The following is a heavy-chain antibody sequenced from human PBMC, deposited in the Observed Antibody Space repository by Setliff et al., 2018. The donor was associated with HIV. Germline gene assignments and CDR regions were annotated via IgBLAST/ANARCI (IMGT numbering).Heavy chain of an antibody. CDR2: INPNSGST. V-gene: IGHV1-46*01. J-gene: IGHJ6*03. Sequence: ASVKVSCKASGYTFTIYYMHWVRQAPGQGLEWIGIINPNSGSTSYAQNFQGRVTMTRDTTTSTVYMELSGLRSEDTAVYYCARGGRFSAPGRDIWYYYYYMDVWGKGTTVTVSS. D-gene: IGHD3-9*01. CDR3: ARGGRFSAPGRDIWYYYYYMDV. CDR1: GYTFTIYY.